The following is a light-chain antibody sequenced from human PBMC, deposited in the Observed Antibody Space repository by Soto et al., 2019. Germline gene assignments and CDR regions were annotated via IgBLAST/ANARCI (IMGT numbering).Light chain of an antibody. V-gene: IGKV3-15*01. CDR1: QSVSSN. J-gene: IGKJ4*01. CDR2: GAS. CDR3: QQYNNWPLT. Sequence: EIVMTQSPVTLSVSTGERATLSCRASQSVSSNLAWYQQKPGQAPRLLIYGASTRATGIPGRFSGSGSGTEFTVTISSLQSEDFAVYYCQQYNNWPLTFGGGTKVDI.